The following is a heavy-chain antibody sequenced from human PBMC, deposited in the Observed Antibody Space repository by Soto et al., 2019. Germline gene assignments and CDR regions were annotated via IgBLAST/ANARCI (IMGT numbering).Heavy chain of an antibody. CDR1: GGSFSGYY. J-gene: IGHJ5*02. Sequence: PSDTLCLTCAVYGGSFSGYYWSWIRQPPGKGLEWIGEINHSGSTNYNPSLKSRVTISVDTSKNQFSLKLSSVTAADTAVYYCARSKDCGGDCYSGWFDPWGQGTLVTVSS. CDR3: ARSKDCGGDCYSGWFDP. D-gene: IGHD2-21*02. V-gene: IGHV4-34*01. CDR2: INHSGST.